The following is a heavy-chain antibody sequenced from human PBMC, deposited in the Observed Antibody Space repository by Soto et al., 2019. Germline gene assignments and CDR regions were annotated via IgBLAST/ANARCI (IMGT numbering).Heavy chain of an antibody. V-gene: IGHV1-69*01. CDR1: GGTFSSYA. CDR2: IIPIFGTA. Sequence: QVQLVQSGAEVKKPGSSVKVSCKAFGGTFSSYAISWVRQASGQGLEWMGGIIPIFGTANYAQKFQGIVTITADESTTTAHTGLTSLRSDDTALYYCAASHAEETAIRNCYAPCGQGTLVTVAA. CDR3: AASHAEETAIRNCYAP. J-gene: IGHJ5*02. D-gene: IGHD2-21*02.